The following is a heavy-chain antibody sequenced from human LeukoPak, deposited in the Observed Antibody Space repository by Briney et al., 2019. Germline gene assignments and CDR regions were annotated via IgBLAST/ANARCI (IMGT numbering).Heavy chain of an antibody. D-gene: IGHD3-10*01. Sequence: GGSLRLSCAASGFTFSSYWMHWVRQAPGKGLVWVSRINSDGSSTSYADSVKGRFTISRDNAKNTLYLQMNSLRAEDTAVYYCPRGFYGSGSPYYFDYWGQGTLVTVSS. CDR2: INSDGSST. CDR1: GFTFSSYW. J-gene: IGHJ4*02. V-gene: IGHV3-74*01. CDR3: PRGFYGSGSPYYFDY.